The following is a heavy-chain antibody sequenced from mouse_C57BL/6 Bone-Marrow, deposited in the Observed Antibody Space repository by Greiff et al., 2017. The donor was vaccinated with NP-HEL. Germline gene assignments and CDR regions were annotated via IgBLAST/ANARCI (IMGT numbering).Heavy chain of an antibody. Sequence: VQLKQSGPELVKPGASVKISCKASGYSFTGYYMNWVKQSPEKSLEWIGEINPSTGGTTYNQKFKAKATLTVDKSSSTAYMQLKSLTSEDSAVYYCGRNYGNYPGPAYWGQGTLVTVSA. D-gene: IGHD2-1*01. CDR1: GYSFTGYY. V-gene: IGHV1-42*01. CDR3: GRNYGNYPGPAY. CDR2: INPSTGGT. J-gene: IGHJ3*01.